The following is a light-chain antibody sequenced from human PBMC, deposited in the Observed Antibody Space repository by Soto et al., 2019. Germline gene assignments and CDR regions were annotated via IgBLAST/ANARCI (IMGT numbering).Light chain of an antibody. CDR3: QQRNSWPPIT. CDR1: QSVRTY. V-gene: IGKV3-11*01. CDR2: DAS. J-gene: IGKJ5*01. Sequence: IVLTQSPGRLSLSPGERATLSWRASQSVRTYLAWYQVKPGQAPRLLIYDASSRASGVPARFSGSGSGTDFTLTISSLEPEDFALYYCQQRNSWPPITFGQGTRLEIK.